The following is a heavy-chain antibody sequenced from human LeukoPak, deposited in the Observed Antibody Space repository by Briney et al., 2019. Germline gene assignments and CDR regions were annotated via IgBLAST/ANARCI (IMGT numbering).Heavy chain of an antibody. CDR3: ARWGSELPDDAFDI. CDR2: IRQDGSEK. CDR1: GFTVSSNY. J-gene: IGHJ3*02. D-gene: IGHD6-25*01. V-gene: IGHV3-7*01. Sequence: GGSLRLSCAASGFTVSSNYMSWVRQAPGKGLEWVANIRQDGSEKHYLDSVKGRITISRDNAKNSLYLQMNSLRAEDTAVYYCARWGSELPDDAFDIWGQGTMVTVSS.